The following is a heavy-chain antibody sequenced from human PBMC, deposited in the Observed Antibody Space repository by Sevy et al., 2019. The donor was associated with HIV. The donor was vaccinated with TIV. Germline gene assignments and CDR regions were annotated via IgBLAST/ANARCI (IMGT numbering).Heavy chain of an antibody. CDR2: IKTNTGNT. CDR3: ARVSGWHLRYGMDV. CDR1: GFNFASYD. Sequence: ASVKVSCKASGFNFASYDIYWVRQATGQGLEWMGWIKTNTGNTGFAQKFQGRVTMTRNTSITTAYMELSNLRSEDTAVYYCARVSGWHLRYGMDVWGQGTTVTVSS. D-gene: IGHD6-19*01. V-gene: IGHV1-8*02. J-gene: IGHJ6*02.